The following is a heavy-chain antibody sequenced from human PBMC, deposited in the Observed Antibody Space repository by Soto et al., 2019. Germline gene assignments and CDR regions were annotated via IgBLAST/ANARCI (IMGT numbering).Heavy chain of an antibody. J-gene: IGHJ6*02. CDR1: GGSFSGYY. D-gene: IGHD3-9*01. CDR3: ARGRLRYFDWSDYYYYYGMDV. V-gene: IGHV4-34*01. Sequence: LSLTCAVYGGSFSGYYWSWIRQPPGKGLEWIGEINHSGSTNYNPSLKSRVTISVDTSKNQFSLKLSSVTAADTAVYYCARGRLRYFDWSDYYYYYGMDVWGQGTTVTVSS. CDR2: INHSGST.